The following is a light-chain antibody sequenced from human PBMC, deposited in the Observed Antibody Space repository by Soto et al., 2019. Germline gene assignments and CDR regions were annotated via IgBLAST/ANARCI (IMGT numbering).Light chain of an antibody. V-gene: IGKV3-15*01. J-gene: IGKJ1*01. CDR2: GAS. Sequence: EIVMTQSPATLSVSPGEGATLFCRASQSISSNLAWYQQRPGQAPRLLIYGASTRATGVPARFSGSGSGTEFTLTISSLQSEDFAVYYCQQYNNWLVAFGQGTKVDIK. CDR1: QSISSN. CDR3: QQYNNWLVA.